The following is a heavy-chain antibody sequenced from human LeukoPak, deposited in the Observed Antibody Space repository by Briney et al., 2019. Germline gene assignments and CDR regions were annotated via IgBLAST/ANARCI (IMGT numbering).Heavy chain of an antibody. CDR1: GFLFSDFIDHT. CDR3: AREFSVVGNFDY. D-gene: IGHD2-21*01. V-gene: IGHV3-21*01. J-gene: IGHJ4*02. Sequence: TGGSLRLSCADSGFLFSDFIDHTMVWVRQAPGKGLAWVSYISSSSTSISYADSVRGRFSISRDNAQRSLYLHMNSLRDEDTAVYYCAREFSVVGNFDYWGQGTLVIVSS. CDR2: ISSSSTSI.